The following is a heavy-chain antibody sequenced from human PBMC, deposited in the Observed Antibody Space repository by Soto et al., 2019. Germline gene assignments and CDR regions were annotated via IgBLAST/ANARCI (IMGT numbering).Heavy chain of an antibody. V-gene: IGHV3-74*01. J-gene: IGHJ4*02. CDR1: GFTLSSYW. CDR3: ARVSVGAYDFSY. CDR2: INTDGTTT. Sequence: EVQLVESGGGLVQPGGSLRLSCAASGFTLSSYWMHWVRQAPGKGLVWVSRINTDGTTTTYADSVKGRFTIYRDIAKNTLYLQMNSLRAEDTAVYYCARVSVGAYDFSYWGQGTLVTVSS. D-gene: IGHD5-12*01.